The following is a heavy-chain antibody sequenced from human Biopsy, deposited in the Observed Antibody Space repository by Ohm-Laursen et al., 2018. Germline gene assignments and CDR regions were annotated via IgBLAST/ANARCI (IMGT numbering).Heavy chain of an antibody. V-gene: IGHV3-33*01. J-gene: IGHJ4*02. CDR1: GFTFSSFG. CDR2: VWYDGINK. Sequence: SLRLSCTASGFTFSSFGMHWVRQAPGKGLEWVAVVWYDGINKFYADSVEGRFTISRDNFKNTVYLEMNSLRPEDTAVYYCARDLGNLRGVMFYLDSWGQGTLVTVSS. CDR3: ARDLGNLRGVMFYLDS. D-gene: IGHD3-16*01.